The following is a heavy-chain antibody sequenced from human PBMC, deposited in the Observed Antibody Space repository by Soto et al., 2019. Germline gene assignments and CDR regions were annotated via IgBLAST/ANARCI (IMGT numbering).Heavy chain of an antibody. CDR2: ISYDGSNK. CDR3: ARDRFNEVRYFDSYGMDV. V-gene: IGHV3-30-3*01. Sequence: GGSLRLSCAASGFTFSSYAMHWVRQAPGKGLEWVAVISYDGSNKYYADSVKGRFTISRDNSKNTLYLQMNSLRAEDTAVYYCARDRFNEVRYFDSYGMDVWGQGTTVTVSS. J-gene: IGHJ6*02. CDR1: GFTFSSYA. D-gene: IGHD3-9*01.